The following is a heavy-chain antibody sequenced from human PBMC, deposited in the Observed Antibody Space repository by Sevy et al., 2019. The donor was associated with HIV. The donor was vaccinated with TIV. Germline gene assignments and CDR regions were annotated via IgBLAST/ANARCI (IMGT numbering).Heavy chain of an antibody. CDR3: AKGGGGHYDPDEIGYYFYYYNMDV. V-gene: IGHV3-23*01. D-gene: IGHD3-22*01. CDR2: ISGSGTRT. J-gene: IGHJ6*03. CDR1: GFSFDSYG. Sequence: GGSLRLSCAVSGFSFDSYGMTWVRQAPGKGLEWVSGISGSGTRTYYADSVKGRFSISRDNSKNRLYLQMNRLRSEDKAMYYCAKGGGGHYDPDEIGYYFYYYNMDVWGKGTTVTVSS.